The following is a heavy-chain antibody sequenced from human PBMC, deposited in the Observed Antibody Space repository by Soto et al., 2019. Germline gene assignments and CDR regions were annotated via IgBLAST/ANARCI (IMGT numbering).Heavy chain of an antibody. CDR3: ARVKVGDLFRFNWFFDL. CDR2: IYHSGST. Sequence: SETLSLTCAVSGGSISSGGYSWSWIRQPPGKGLEWIGYIYHSGSTYYNPSLKSRVTISVDRSKNQFSLKLSSVTAADTAVYYCARVKVGDLFRFNWFFDLWGRGTLVTVSS. J-gene: IGHJ2*01. V-gene: IGHV4-30-2*01. CDR1: GGSISSGGYS. D-gene: IGHD3-3*01.